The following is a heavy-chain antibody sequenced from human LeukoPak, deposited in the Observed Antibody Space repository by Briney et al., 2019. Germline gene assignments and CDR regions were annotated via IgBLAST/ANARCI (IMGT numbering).Heavy chain of an antibody. V-gene: IGHV3-74*01. CDR3: SRGHYGPDY. Sequence: GGSLRLSCAASGFTFTDYTMNWVRQAPGKGLEWVSGIQRDGSSPTYADSVKGRFTISRDNAKGSVYLQVNILRAEDTAVYYCSRGHYGPDYWGQGTLVTVSS. CDR1: GFTFTDYT. J-gene: IGHJ4*02. D-gene: IGHD3-16*01. CDR2: IQRDGSSP.